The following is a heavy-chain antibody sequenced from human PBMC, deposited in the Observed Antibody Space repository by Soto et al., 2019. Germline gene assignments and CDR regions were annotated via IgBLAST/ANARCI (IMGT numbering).Heavy chain of an antibody. Sequence: ASVKVSCKASGGTFSSYAISWVRQAPGQGLEWMGGIIPIFGTANYAQKFQGRVTITADESTSTAYMELSSLRSEDTAVYYCATAMVRNDYYYYGMDVWGQGTTVTVSS. CDR1: GGTFSSYA. D-gene: IGHD3-10*01. CDR3: ATAMVRNDYYYYGMDV. V-gene: IGHV1-69*13. CDR2: IIPIFGTA. J-gene: IGHJ6*02.